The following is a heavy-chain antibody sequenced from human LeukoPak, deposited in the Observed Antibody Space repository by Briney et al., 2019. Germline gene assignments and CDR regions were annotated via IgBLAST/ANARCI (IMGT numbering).Heavy chain of an antibody. V-gene: IGHV4-61*02. Sequence: SETLSLTCTVSGGTVNSGTYYWSWIRQPAGKGLEWIGRIYANGGTNYNPSLKGRLTISIDTSKNQFSLRLSSVTAADTAVYYCARQEFGLLWFGETRGQYNWFDPWGQGTLVTVSS. J-gene: IGHJ5*02. CDR1: GGTVNSGTYY. D-gene: IGHD3-10*01. CDR2: IYANGGT. CDR3: ARQEFGLLWFGETRGQYNWFDP.